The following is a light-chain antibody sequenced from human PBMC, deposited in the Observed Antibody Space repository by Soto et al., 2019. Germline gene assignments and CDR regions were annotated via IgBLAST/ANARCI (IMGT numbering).Light chain of an antibody. CDR3: QQYNNWPPST. J-gene: IGKJ2*01. CDR2: GAS. Sequence: EIVMTQSPATLSVSPGERATLSCRASQSVSSNLAWYQQKPGQAPRLLIYGASTRATGIPARFSGIWSGTEFTLTISRLQSEDFAVYYCQQYNNWPPSTFGQGTKLEIK. CDR1: QSVSSN. V-gene: IGKV3-15*01.